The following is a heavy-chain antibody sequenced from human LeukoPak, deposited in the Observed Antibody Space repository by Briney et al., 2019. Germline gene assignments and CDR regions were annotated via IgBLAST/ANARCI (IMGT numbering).Heavy chain of an antibody. V-gene: IGHV4-59*08. Sequence: SETLSLTCTVSGGSISSYYWSWIRQPPGKGLEWIGYIYYSGSTNYNPSPKSRVTISVDTSKNQFSLKLSSVTAADTAVYYCARHVERIAAAGPDYWGQGTLVTVSS. J-gene: IGHJ4*02. D-gene: IGHD6-13*01. CDR3: ARHVERIAAAGPDY. CDR1: GGSISSYY. CDR2: IYYSGST.